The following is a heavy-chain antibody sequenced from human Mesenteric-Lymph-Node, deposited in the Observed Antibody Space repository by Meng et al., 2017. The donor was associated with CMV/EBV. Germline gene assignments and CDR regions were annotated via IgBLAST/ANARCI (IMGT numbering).Heavy chain of an antibody. CDR2: ISYYGST. V-gene: IGHV4-4*01. Sequence: CAVSGDSISRSLWWSWVRQPPGKGLEWIGEISYYGSTKYSPSLQSRVTISSDTTNNRFSLRLNSVTAADTGVYFCARSPGFWSLDYWGRGTLVTVSS. CDR3: ARSPGFWSLDY. D-gene: IGHD2-8*02. J-gene: IGHJ4*02. CDR1: GDSISRSLW.